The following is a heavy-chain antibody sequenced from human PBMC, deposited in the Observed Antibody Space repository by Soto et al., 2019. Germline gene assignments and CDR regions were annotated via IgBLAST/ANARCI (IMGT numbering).Heavy chain of an antibody. CDR1: VCAINNYY. J-gene: IGHJ4*02. V-gene: IGHV4-59*01. D-gene: IGHD1-26*01. CDR2: IYYSGST. CDR3: ARSHGIYFDG. Sequence: TLSLTCTVSVCAINNYYWSWIRQPPGNGLEWIGYIYYSGSTNYNPSLKSRVTISVDTSKNQFSLMLNSVTAVDTAVYYCARSHGIYFDGLCQGTLDIVSS.